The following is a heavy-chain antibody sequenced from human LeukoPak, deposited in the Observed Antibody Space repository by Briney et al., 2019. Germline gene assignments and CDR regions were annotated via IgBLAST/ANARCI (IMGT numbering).Heavy chain of an antibody. D-gene: IGHD6-6*01. Sequence: SETLSLTCTVSGGSISSGGYYWSWIRQHPGKGLEWIGYIYYSGSTYYNPSLKSRVTISVDTSKNQFSLNLNSVTAADTAVYYCARGGAARLHFQNWGQGTLVTVSS. V-gene: IGHV4-31*03. J-gene: IGHJ1*01. CDR1: GGSISSGGYY. CDR3: ARGGAARLHFQN. CDR2: IYYSGST.